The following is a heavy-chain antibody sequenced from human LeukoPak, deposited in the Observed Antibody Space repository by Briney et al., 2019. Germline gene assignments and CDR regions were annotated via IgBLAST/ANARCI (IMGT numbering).Heavy chain of an antibody. CDR1: GFTFSSYG. V-gene: IGHV3-30*02. CDR3: AKDRYHDSSGYYYALDYYYYMDV. Sequence: GGSLRLSCAASGFTFSSYGMHWVRQAPGKGPEWVAFIRYDGSNKYYADSVKGRFTISRDNSKNTLYLQMNSLRAEDTAVYYCAKDRYHDSSGYYYALDYYYYMDVWGKGTTVTVSS. CDR2: IRYDGSNK. J-gene: IGHJ6*03. D-gene: IGHD3-22*01.